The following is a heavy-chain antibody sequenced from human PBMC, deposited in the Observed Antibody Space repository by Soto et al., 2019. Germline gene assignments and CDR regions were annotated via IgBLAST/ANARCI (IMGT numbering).Heavy chain of an antibody. CDR1: GFTFSSYA. CDR2: ISGSGGST. J-gene: IGHJ5*02. V-gene: IGHV3-23*01. D-gene: IGHD3-10*01. CDR3: ATLTYYYGSGTPPRFDP. Sequence: EVQLLESGGGLVQPGGSLRLSCAASGFTFSSYAMSWVRQAPGKGLEWVSAISGSGGSTYYADSVKGRFTISRDNYKNTLYLQMTSLRAEDTAVYYCATLTYYYGSGTPPRFDPWGQGTLVTVSS.